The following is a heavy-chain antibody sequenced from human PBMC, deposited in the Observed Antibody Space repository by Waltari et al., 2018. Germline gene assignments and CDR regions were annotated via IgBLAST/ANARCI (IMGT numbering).Heavy chain of an antibody. CDR2: IIPILGIA. CDR3: ARWGCSGGSCPKYAFDI. D-gene: IGHD2-15*01. V-gene: IGHV1-69*02. Sequence: QVQLVQSGAEVTKPGSSVKLSCKASGGTFSSYTISWVRQAPGQGLEWIGRIIPILGIANYAQKFQGRVTITADKSTSTAYMELSSLRSEDTAVYYCARWGCSGGSCPKYAFDIWGQGTMVTVSS. CDR1: GGTFSSYT. J-gene: IGHJ3*02.